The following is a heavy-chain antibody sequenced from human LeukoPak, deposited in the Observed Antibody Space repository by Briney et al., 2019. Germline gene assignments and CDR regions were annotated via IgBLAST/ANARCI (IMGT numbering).Heavy chain of an antibody. CDR1: GFNFNTYW. D-gene: IGHD3-10*01. CDR3: AKVMVRGVGVFDI. CDR2: IKQDGSEK. V-gene: IGHV3-7*03. Sequence: GGSLRISCAASGFNFNTYWMSWVRQAPGKRLEWVANIKQDGSEKFYVDSMKGRFTISRDNSKNSLYLQMNSLRPEDTALYYCAKVMVRGVGVFDIWGQGTMVTVSS. J-gene: IGHJ3*02.